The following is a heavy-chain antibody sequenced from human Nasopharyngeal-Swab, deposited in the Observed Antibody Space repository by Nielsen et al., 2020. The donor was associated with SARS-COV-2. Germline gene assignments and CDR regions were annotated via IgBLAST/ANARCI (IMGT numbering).Heavy chain of an antibody. CDR1: GFTFSSYS. V-gene: IGHV3-21*01. Sequence: GEALKISCAASGFTFSSYSMNWVRQAPGKGLEWVSSISSSSSYIYHADSVKGRFTISRDNAKNSLYLQMNSLRAEDTAVYYCARSEDYYDSSGYYYVEGYFDYWGQGTLVTVSS. D-gene: IGHD3-22*01. CDR3: ARSEDYYDSSGYYYVEGYFDY. J-gene: IGHJ4*02. CDR2: ISSSSSYI.